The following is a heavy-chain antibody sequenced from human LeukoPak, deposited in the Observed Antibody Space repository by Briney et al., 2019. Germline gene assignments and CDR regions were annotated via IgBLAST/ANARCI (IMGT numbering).Heavy chain of an antibody. D-gene: IGHD2-2*01. CDR3: ATGRGPAAYYYYYGMDV. CDR2: INPSGGST. Sequence: ASVKVSCKASTSYYMHWVRQAPGQGLEWMGIINPSGGSTSYAQKFQGRVTMTRDTSTSTVYMELSSLRSEDTAVYYCATGRGPAAYYYYYGMDVWGQRTTVTVSS. CDR1: TSYY. J-gene: IGHJ6*02. V-gene: IGHV1-46*01.